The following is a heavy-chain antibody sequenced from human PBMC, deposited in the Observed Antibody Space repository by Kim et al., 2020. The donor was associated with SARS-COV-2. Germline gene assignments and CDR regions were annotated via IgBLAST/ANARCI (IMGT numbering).Heavy chain of an antibody. Sequence: GGSLRLSCAASGFIFSSYCLHWVRQAPGKGLVWVSRITSEGGTTSYADSAKVRFSISRENAKSTLYLQMNSQRAEDTAAAECACGRYNGCYHCFDYWGQ. CDR3: ACGRYNGCYHCFDY. CDR2: ITSEGGTT. J-gene: IGHJ4*02. CDR1: GFIFSSYC. V-gene: IGHV3-74*01. D-gene: IGHD1-26*01.